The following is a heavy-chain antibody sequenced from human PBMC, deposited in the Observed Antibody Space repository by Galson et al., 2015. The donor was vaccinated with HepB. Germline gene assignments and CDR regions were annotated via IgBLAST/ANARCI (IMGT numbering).Heavy chain of an antibody. V-gene: IGHV3-23*05. J-gene: IGHJ6*03. Sequence: SLRLSCAASGFTFSDFAMGWVRQAPGKSLEWVSSILRSGSSYYTDSVKGRFAISRDNSKNTMYLQMNSLRADDTAIYFCAKHKGWELANYCMDVWGTGTRVTVS. CDR1: GFTFSDFA. CDR2: ILRSGSS. CDR3: AKHKGWELANYCMDV. D-gene: IGHD1-26*01.